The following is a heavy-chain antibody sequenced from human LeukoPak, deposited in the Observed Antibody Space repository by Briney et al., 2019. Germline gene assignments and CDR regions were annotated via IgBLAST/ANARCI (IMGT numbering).Heavy chain of an antibody. CDR1: GGSISSSSYY. CDR3: ARDSGGSYYYYYYYMDV. J-gene: IGHJ6*03. D-gene: IGHD1-26*01. V-gene: IGHV4-39*07. Sequence: SETLSLTCTVSGGSISSSSYYWGWIRQPPGKGLEWIGSIYYSGSTYYSPSLKSRVTMSVDTSKNQFSLKLSPVTAADTAVYYCARDSGGSYYYYYYYMDVWGKGTTVTVSS. CDR2: IYYSGST.